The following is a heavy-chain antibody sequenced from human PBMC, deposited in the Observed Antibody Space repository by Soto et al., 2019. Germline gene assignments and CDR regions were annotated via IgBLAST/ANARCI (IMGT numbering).Heavy chain of an antibody. V-gene: IGHV1-2*04. CDR2: INPNSGGT. CDR3: ARDPPGYYDSSGYSDYYGMDV. D-gene: IGHD3-22*01. CDR1: GYTFTGYY. J-gene: IGHJ6*02. Sequence: ASVKVSCKASGYTFTGYYMHWVRQAPGQGLEWMGWINPNSGGTNYAQKFQGWVTMTRDTSISTAYMELSRLRSDDTAVYYCARDPPGYYDSSGYSDYYGMDVWGQGTTVTVSS.